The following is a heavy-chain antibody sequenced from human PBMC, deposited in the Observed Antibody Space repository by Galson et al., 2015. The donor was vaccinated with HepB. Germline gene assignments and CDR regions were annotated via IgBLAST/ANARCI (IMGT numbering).Heavy chain of an antibody. J-gene: IGHJ4*02. CDR1: GYTFTSYD. CDR2: MNPNRGNT. V-gene: IGHV1-8*01. D-gene: IGHD6-13*01. CDR3: ARGLWAAAGIDLFDY. Sequence: SVKVSCKASGYTFTSYDINWVRQATGQGLEWMGWMNPNRGNTGFGQKFQGRVTMTRNTSISTAYMELSSLRSEDTAVYYCARGLWAAAGIDLFDYWGRGTLVTVSS.